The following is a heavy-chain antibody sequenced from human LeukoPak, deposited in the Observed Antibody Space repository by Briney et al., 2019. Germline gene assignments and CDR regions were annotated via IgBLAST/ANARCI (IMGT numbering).Heavy chain of an antibody. CDR3: ARGTRRGYLTLYYFDY. V-gene: IGHV4-34*01. Sequence: SETLSLNCAVYGWSCSGYYWSWIRQPPGKGLEWIGEINHSGSTNYNPSLKSRVTISVDTSKNQFSLKLSSVTAADTAVYYCARGTRRGYLTLYYFDYWGQGTLVTVSS. CDR1: GWSCSGYY. CDR2: INHSGST. D-gene: IGHD5-12*01. J-gene: IGHJ4*02.